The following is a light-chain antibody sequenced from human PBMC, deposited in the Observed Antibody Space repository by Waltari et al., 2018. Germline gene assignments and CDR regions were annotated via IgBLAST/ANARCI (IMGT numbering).Light chain of an antibody. CDR1: SSDVGGYN. CDR3: CSYAGSSTYV. CDR2: DVS. J-gene: IGLJ1*01. Sequence: QSALTQPASVSGSPGQSITISCTGPSSDVGGYNVPWYQQHPGKAPKFVIYDVSQRPSGISNRFSGSKSGNTASLTISRLQAEDEAVYYCCSYAGSSTYVFGTGTMVTVL. V-gene: IGLV2-23*02.